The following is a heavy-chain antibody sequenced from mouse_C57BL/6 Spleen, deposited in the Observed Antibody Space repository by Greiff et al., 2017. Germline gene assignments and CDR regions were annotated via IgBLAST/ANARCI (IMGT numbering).Heavy chain of an antibody. J-gene: IGHJ1*03. V-gene: IGHV1-82*01. D-gene: IGHD2-1*01. CDR1: GYAFSSSW. CDR3: AIGNYHWYFDV. CDR2: IYPGDGDT. Sequence: VKLLESGPELVKPGASVKISCKASGYAFSSSWMNWVKQRPGKGLEWIGRIYPGDGDTNYNGKFKGKATLTADKSSSTAYMQLSSLTSEDSAVYFCAIGNYHWYFDVWGTGTTVTVSS.